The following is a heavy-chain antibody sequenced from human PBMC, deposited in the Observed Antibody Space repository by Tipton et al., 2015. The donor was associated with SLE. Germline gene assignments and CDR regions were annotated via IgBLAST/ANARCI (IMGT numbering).Heavy chain of an antibody. Sequence: PGLVKPSQTLSLTCAISGDSVSSNSAAWNWIRQSPSRGLEWLGRTYYRSKWYNDYAVSVKSRIIISPDTSKNQFSLKLSSVTAAETAVYYCSRLVGAAGTGYSYYFMDVRGKGTTVTVS. CDR1: GDSVSSNSAA. V-gene: IGHV6-1*01. CDR2: TYYRSKWYN. J-gene: IGHJ6*03. D-gene: IGHD6-13*01. CDR3: SRLVGAAGTGYSYYFMDV.